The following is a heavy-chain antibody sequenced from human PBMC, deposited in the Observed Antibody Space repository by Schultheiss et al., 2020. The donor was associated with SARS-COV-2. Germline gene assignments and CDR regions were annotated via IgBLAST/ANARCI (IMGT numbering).Heavy chain of an antibody. V-gene: IGHV3-11*04. CDR3: ARGYCTNGVCYYDAFDI. CDR2: ISSSGSTI. D-gene: IGHD2-8*01. Sequence: GESLKISCAASGFTFSDYYMSWIRQAPGKGLEWVSYISSSGSTIYYADSVKGRFTISRDNAKNSLYLQMNSLRAEDTAVYYCARGYCTNGVCYYDAFDIWGQGTMVTVSS. CDR1: GFTFSDYY. J-gene: IGHJ3*02.